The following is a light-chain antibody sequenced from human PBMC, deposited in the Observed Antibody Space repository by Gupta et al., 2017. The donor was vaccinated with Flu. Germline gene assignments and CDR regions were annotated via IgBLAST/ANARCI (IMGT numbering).Light chain of an antibody. CDR3: HQSFNDPWT. CDR1: HEIHYY. J-gene: IGKJ1*01. Sequence: PTSLPASIADRTVITCRASHEIHYYFYSYQHKPGRAPTLLIFGAGSLHTAVTSPFSGSSSATNYTLAIIGLLPADFSTYYCHQSFNDPWTFGQGTTVEV. CDR2: GAG. V-gene: IGKV1-39*01.